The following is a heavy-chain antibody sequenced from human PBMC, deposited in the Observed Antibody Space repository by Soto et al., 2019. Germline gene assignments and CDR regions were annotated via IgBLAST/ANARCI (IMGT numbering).Heavy chain of an antibody. D-gene: IGHD3-10*01. Sequence: PGGSLKISCKVSGYSFSNYWIGWVRQMPGKGLEWMGIIFPRDSDTRYSPSFQGQVTISADKSISTAYLQWSSLKASDTAMYYCARIMVRGVITYSRDYHGMDVWGQGTTVTVSS. V-gene: IGHV5-51*01. CDR3: ARIMVRGVITYSRDYHGMDV. J-gene: IGHJ6*02. CDR1: GYSFSNYW. CDR2: IFPRDSDT.